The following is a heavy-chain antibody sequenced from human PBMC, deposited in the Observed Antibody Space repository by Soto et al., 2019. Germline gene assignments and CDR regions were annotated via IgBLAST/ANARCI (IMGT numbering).Heavy chain of an antibody. D-gene: IGHD6-13*01. CDR2: IYYSGST. Sequence: SETLSLTCPVSGGSISSYYWSWIRQPPGKGLEWIGYIYYSGSTNYNPSLKSRVTISVDTSKNQFSLKLSSVTAADTAVYYCARTSTLYNSTFLEWGKGTTVTVSS. CDR3: ARTSTLYNSTFLE. J-gene: IGHJ6*04. CDR1: GGSISSYY. V-gene: IGHV4-59*01.